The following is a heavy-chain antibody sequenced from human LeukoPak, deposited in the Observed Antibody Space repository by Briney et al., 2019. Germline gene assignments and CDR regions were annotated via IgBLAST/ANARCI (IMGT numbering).Heavy chain of an antibody. V-gene: IGHV1-69*13. CDR2: IIPIFGTA. Sequence: ASVEVSCKASGGTFSSYAISWVRQAPGQGLEWMGGIIPIFGTANYAQKFQGRVTITADESTSTAYMELSSLRSEDTAVYYCARVVSVFEAFDIWGQGTMVTVS. D-gene: IGHD3-16*01. J-gene: IGHJ3*02. CDR3: ARVVSVFEAFDI. CDR1: GGTFSSYA.